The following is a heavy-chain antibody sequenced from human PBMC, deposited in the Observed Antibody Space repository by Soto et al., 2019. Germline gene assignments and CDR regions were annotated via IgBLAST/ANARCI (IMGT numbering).Heavy chain of an antibody. Sequence: LAGGSLRLSCAASGFTFSNYWMTWVRQAPGKGLEWVANIKEDGSERHYVDSVKGRFTISRDNAKNSLYLQMNSLRVEDTAVYFCSRDVVVGAKALNYWGQGALVTVSS. V-gene: IGHV3-7*01. CDR2: IKEDGSER. J-gene: IGHJ4*02. D-gene: IGHD2-15*01. CDR1: GFTFSNYW. CDR3: SRDVVVGAKALNY.